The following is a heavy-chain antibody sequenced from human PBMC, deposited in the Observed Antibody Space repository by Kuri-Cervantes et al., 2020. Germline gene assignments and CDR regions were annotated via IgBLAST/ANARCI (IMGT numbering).Heavy chain of an antibody. CDR3: ARRGITMIRGVIETSFDY. CDR1: GGSFSGYY. CDR2: INHSGRT. V-gene: IGHV4-34*01. D-gene: IGHD3-10*01. J-gene: IGHJ4*02. Sequence: SQTLSLTCAVYGGSFSGYYWSWIRQPPGKGLEWIGEINHSGRTKCNPSLKSRVTISVDTSKNQFSLRLKFVTAADTAVYYCARRGITMIRGVIETSFDYWGQGTLVTVSS.